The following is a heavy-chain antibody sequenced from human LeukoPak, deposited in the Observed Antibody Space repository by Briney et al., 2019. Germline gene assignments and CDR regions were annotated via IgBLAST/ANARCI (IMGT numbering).Heavy chain of an antibody. D-gene: IGHD3-22*01. Sequence: SQTLSLTCTVSGGSISSGSYYWSWIRQPAGKGLEWIGRIYTSGSTNYNPSLKSRVTISADTSKNQFSLKLSSVTAADTAVYYCTTTYYYDSSGYSSFDYWGQGTLVTVSS. J-gene: IGHJ4*02. CDR3: TTTYYYDSSGYSSFDY. V-gene: IGHV4-61*02. CDR2: IYTSGST. CDR1: GGSISSGSYY.